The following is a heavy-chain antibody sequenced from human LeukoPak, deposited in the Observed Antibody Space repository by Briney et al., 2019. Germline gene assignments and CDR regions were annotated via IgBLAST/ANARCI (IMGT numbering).Heavy chain of an antibody. CDR3: ARDPYYYGSGSYSTHIDY. J-gene: IGHJ4*02. Sequence: SETLSLTCTVSGGSISSGSYYWSWIRQPAGKGLEWIGRIYTSGSTNYNPSLKSRVTISVDTSKNQFSLKLSSVTAADTAVYYCARDPYYYGSGSYSTHIDYWGQGTLVTVAS. CDR1: GGSISSGSYY. D-gene: IGHD3-10*01. V-gene: IGHV4-61*02. CDR2: IYTSGST.